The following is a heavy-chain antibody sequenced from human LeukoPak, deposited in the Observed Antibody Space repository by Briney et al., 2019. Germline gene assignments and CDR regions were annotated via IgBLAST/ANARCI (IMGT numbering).Heavy chain of an antibody. J-gene: IGHJ4*02. V-gene: IGHV3-13*04. CDR2: IGTGGDT. CDR1: GFTFSSYD. D-gene: IGHD6-19*01. CDR3: AREVLDSYSSGWQFDY. Sequence: GGTLRLSCAASGFTFSSYDMHWVRQTPGKGLEWVSAIGTGGDTYYPDSVKGRFTISRENAENSLYLQMNSLRAGDTAVYYCAREVLDSYSSGWQFDYRGQVTLVTVSS.